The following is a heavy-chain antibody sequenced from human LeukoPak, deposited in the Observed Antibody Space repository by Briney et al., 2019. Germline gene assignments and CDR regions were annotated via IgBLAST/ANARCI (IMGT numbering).Heavy chain of an antibody. CDR1: GGSISSYY. Sequence: ASETLSLTCTVSGGSISSYYWSWIRQPAGKGLEWIGRIYTSGSTNYNPSLKSRVTMSVDTSKNQFSLKLSSVTAADTAVYYCARDGEMATIPRAFDIWGQGTMVTVSS. V-gene: IGHV4-4*07. CDR3: ARDGEMATIPRAFDI. J-gene: IGHJ3*02. CDR2: IYTSGST. D-gene: IGHD5-24*01.